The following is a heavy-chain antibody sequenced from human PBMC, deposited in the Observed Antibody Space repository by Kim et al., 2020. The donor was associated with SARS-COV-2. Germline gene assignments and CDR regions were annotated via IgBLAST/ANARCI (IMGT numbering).Heavy chain of an antibody. Sequence: GGSLRLSCAASGFTFSDYRMRWVRHSPGKGLEWVADLNQDGSDKHYMESVKGRFTISRDNAKNSLFLQMDSLRAEDAALYYCARGGSYSFEYWSQGTLVT. D-gene: IGHD6-13*01. J-gene: IGHJ4*02. CDR3: ARGGSYSFEY. CDR1: GFTFSDYR. V-gene: IGHV3-7*01. CDR2: LNQDGSDK.